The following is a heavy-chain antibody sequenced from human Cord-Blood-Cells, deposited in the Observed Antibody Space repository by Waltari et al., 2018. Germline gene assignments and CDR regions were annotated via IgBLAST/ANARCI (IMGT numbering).Heavy chain of an antibody. J-gene: IGHJ2*01. Sequence: QVQLVEFGGGGVQPGRSLRLSCAASGYTSRSSAMHWVRRAPGKGLEWVGVISKDGSNKYYADTEKGGFTNSRDNSKNPLYLQMNSLRAEDTAVYYCARVCKKRGRFRYFYLWGRGTLVTVSS. V-gene: IGHV3-30-3*01. CDR2: ISKDGSNK. CDR1: GYTSRSSA. CDR3: ARVCKKRGRFRYFYL.